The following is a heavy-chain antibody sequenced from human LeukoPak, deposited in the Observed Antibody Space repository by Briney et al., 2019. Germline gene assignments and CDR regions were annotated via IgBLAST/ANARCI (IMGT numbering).Heavy chain of an antibody. CDR3: ARDPRGYDILTGYYDYYYYYGMDV. J-gene: IGHJ6*04. Sequence: PAGSLRLSCAASGFTFSSYEMNWVRQAPGKGLEWVSYISSSGSTIYYADSVKGRFTISRDNAKNSLYLQMNSLRAEDTAVYYCARDPRGYDILTGYYDYYYYYGMDVWGKGTTVTVSS. CDR2: ISSSGSTI. D-gene: IGHD3-9*01. V-gene: IGHV3-48*03. CDR1: GFTFSSYE.